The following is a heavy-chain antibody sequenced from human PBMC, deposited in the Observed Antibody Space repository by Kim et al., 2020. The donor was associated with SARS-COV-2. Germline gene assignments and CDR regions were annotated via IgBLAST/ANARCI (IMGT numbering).Heavy chain of an antibody. V-gene: IGHV3-48*03. D-gene: IGHD4-4*01. Sequence: GGSLRLSCAASGFTFSSYEMNWVRQAPGKGLEWVSDIIGSGTTIYYADSVRGRFTISRDNDKNSLYLQMNSLRAEDTALYYCARGPNYSPFDYWGQGTLV. CDR3: ARGPNYSPFDY. J-gene: IGHJ4*02. CDR2: IIGSGTTI. CDR1: GFTFSSYE.